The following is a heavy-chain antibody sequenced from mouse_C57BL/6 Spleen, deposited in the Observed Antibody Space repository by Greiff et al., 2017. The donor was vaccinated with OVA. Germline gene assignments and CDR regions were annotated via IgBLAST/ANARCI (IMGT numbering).Heavy chain of an antibody. CDR1: GYTFTDYN. D-gene: IGHD2-4*01. V-gene: IGHV1-22*01. J-gene: IGHJ1*03. CDR3: ARSRPYDYDWYFDV. CDR2: INPNNGGT. Sequence: VQLQQSGPELVKPGASVKMSCKASGYTFTDYNMHWVKQSHGKSLEWIGYINPNNGGTSYNQKFKGKATLTVNKSSSTAYMELRSLTSEDSAVYYCARSRPYDYDWYFDVWGTGTTVTVSS.